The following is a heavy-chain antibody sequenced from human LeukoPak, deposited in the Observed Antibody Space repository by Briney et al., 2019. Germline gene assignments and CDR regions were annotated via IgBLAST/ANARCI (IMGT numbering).Heavy chain of an antibody. CDR3: ASGGLWATINY. J-gene: IGHJ4*02. Sequence: ASVKVSCNASGYTFTSYGISWVRRAPGQGLEWRGWISAYNGNTNYEKKLQGRVTMTTDTSTSLAYMELRSLRSDDTAVDYWASGGLWATINYWGQGTLVTVSS. CDR1: GYTFTSYG. V-gene: IGHV1-18*01. D-gene: IGHD5-12*01. CDR2: ISAYNGNT.